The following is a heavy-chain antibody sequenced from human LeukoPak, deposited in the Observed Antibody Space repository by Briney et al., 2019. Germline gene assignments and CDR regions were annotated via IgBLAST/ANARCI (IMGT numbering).Heavy chain of an antibody. D-gene: IGHD6-25*01. Sequence: SETLSLTCTVSGGSISSYYWSWIRQPPGRGLEWIGYIYYSGTTNYNSSLKSRVTISVDTSNNQFSLKLSSVTAADTAVYYCARQVGMTAAAVHDAWGQGTLVTVSS. V-gene: IGHV4-59*08. J-gene: IGHJ5*02. CDR3: ARQVGMTAAAVHDA. CDR1: GGSISSYY. CDR2: IYYSGTT.